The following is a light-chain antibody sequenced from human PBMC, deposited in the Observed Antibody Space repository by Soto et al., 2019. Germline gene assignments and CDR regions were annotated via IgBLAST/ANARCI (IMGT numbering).Light chain of an antibody. CDR1: SSNIGSNT. V-gene: IGLV1-44*01. J-gene: IGLJ2*01. CDR3: IARDDILNGYEV. Sequence: QSVLTQPPSASGTPGQRVTISCSGSSSNIGSNTVNWYQQLPGTAPKLVIYINNQRPSGVPGRFSGSKSGTSASLVISGLLSEDEADYYCIARDDILNGYEVFGGGTKVTVL. CDR2: INN.